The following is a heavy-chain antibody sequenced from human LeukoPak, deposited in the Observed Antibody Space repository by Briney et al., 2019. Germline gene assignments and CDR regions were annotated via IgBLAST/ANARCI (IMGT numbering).Heavy chain of an antibody. D-gene: IGHD1-26*01. V-gene: IGHV3-23*01. CDR3: AKSVVNSGTYIPFDS. CDR1: GFTFSSYG. CDR2: ITATSSST. Sequence: GGSLRLSCAASGFTFSSYGMSWVRQAPGKGLEWVSAITATSSSTHDADSVQGRFTISRDNSKNTLYLQMNSLRPEDTAIYYCAKSVVNSGTYIPFDSWGQGTLVTVSS. J-gene: IGHJ4*02.